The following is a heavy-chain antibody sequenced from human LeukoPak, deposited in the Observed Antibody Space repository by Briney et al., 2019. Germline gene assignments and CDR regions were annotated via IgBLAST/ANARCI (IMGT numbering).Heavy chain of an antibody. V-gene: IGHV3-30*04. D-gene: IGHD3-22*01. J-gene: IGHJ4*02. CDR3: AKQGPYDSSGFDY. CDR2: ISYDGSNK. CDR1: GFTFSSYA. Sequence: GGSLRLSCAASGFTFSSYAMHWVRQAPGKGLEWMAVISYDGSNKYYADSVKGRFTISRDNSKNTLYLQMNSLRAEDTAVYCCAKQGPYDSSGFDYWGQGTLVTVSS.